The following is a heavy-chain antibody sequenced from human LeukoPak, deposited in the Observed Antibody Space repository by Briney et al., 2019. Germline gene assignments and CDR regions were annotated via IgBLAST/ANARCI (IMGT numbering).Heavy chain of an antibody. V-gene: IGHV4-59*08. D-gene: IGHD6-19*01. CDR2: IYYSGST. CDR1: GGSISSYY. CDR3: ARPAVAGKFPFDP. J-gene: IGHJ5*02. Sequence: SETLSLTCTVSGGSISSYYWSWIRQPPGKGLERIGYIYYSGSTNYNPSLKSRVTISVDTSKNQFSLKLSSVTAADTAVYYCARPAVAGKFPFDPWGQGTLVTVSS.